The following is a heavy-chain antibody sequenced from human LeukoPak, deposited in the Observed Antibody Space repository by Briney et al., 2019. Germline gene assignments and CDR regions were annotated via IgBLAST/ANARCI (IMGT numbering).Heavy chain of an antibody. J-gene: IGHJ3*02. CDR2: ISSGGTT. CDR1: GFTFSSYA. V-gene: IGHV3-23*01. CDR3: ARVVAVVVLNDAFDI. D-gene: IGHD3-22*01. Sequence: GGSLRLSCAASGFTFSSYAMSWVRQAPGKGLEWVSAISSGGTTYYADSVKGRFTISRDNSKNTLYLQMNSLRAEDTAVYYCARVVAVVVLNDAFDIWGQGTMVTVSS.